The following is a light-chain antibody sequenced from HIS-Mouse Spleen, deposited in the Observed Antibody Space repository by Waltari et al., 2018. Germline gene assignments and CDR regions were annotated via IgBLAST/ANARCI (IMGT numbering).Light chain of an antibody. CDR1: NIGSKS. V-gene: IGLV3-21*03. CDR2: DDS. J-gene: IGLJ1*01. CDR3: QVWDSSSDHYV. Sequence: SYVLTQPPSVSVAAGKTARITCGGNNIGSKSGHWYQQKPGKAPVLVVDDDSDRPSGIPERFSGSNSGNTATLTLSRVEAGDEADYYCQVWDSSSDHYVFGTGTKVTVL.